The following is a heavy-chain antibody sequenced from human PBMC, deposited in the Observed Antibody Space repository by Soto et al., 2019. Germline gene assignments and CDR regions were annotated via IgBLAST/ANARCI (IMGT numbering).Heavy chain of an antibody. CDR1: GFTFSTYA. V-gene: IGHV3-23*01. J-gene: IGHJ4*02. Sequence: EVQLLESGGGLVQPGGSLRLSCAASGFTFSTYAMSWVRQAPGKGLEWVSAISGSGGSTYYADSVKGRVTISRDKSKNTLHLQMNSLRAEDTAVYYCAKDCGTTFSSSSHWGQGTLVTVSS. D-gene: IGHD6-6*01. CDR2: ISGSGGST. CDR3: AKDCGTTFSSSSH.